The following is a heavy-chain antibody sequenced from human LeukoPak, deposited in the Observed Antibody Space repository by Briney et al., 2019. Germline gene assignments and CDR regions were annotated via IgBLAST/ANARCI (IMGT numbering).Heavy chain of an antibody. V-gene: IGHV3-7*01. D-gene: IGHD4-17*01. CDR1: GFTFTIYW. CDR3: ARGRGYGDSG. Sequence: GGSLRLSCAAPGFTFTIYWMSWVRQAPGKGLEWVANIKQDGSEKYYVDSVKGRFTISRDNAKNSLYLQMNSLRAEDTAVYYCARGRGYGDSGWGQGTLVTVSP. CDR2: IKQDGSEK. J-gene: IGHJ4*02.